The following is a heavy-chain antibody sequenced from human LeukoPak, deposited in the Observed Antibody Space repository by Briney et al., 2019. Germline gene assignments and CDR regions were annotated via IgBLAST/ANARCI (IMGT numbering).Heavy chain of an antibody. CDR2: ISSSGSII. CDR3: ARDSPEGYYFDY. J-gene: IGHJ4*02. D-gene: IGHD1-14*01. Sequence: GGSLTLSCAASGFTFNGYNMNWVRQAPGKGLEWVSYISSSGSIIYYADSVKGRFTISRDNAKNLLNLQMNSLRAEDTALYYCARDSPEGYYFDYWGQGTLVTVSS. V-gene: IGHV3-48*04. CDR1: GFTFNGYN.